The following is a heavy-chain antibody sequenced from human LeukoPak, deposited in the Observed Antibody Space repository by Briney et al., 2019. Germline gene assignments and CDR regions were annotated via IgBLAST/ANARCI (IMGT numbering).Heavy chain of an antibody. D-gene: IGHD6-19*01. CDR1: GFTFSSYA. J-gene: IGHJ4*02. CDR3: ARDGSGWSVY. V-gene: IGHV3-30-3*01. Sequence: GRSLRLSCAASGFTFSSYAMHWVRQAPGKGLEWVAVISYDGSNKYYADSVKGRFTISRDNSKNPLYLQMNSLRAEDTAVYYCARDGSGWSVYWGQGTLVTVSS. CDR2: ISYDGSNK.